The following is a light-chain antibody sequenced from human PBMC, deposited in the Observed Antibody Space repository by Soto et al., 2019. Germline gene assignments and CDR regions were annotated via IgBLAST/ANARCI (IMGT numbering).Light chain of an antibody. Sequence: QPVLTQSPSASASLGASVKLTCTLSSGHSNYAIAWHQQQPEKGPRYLMKLNRDGSHSKGDGTPNRFSGPSSGAERYLTIPSLQPVEEADYSCQTWGTGIVIFGGGTPLTLL. J-gene: IGLJ2*01. V-gene: IGLV4-69*01. CDR1: SGHSNYA. CDR2: LNRDGSH. CDR3: QTWGTGIVI.